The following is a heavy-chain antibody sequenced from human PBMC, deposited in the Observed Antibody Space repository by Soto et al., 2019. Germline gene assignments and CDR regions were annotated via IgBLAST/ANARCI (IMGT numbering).Heavy chain of an antibody. CDR1: GGTFSSYA. CDR3: ARGRDGYNLGYFAY. V-gene: IGHV1-69*13. Sequence: SVKVSCKASGGTFSSYAISWVRQAPGQGLEWMGGIIPIFGTANYAQKFQGRVTITADESTSTAYMELSSLRSEDTAVYYCARGRDGYNLGYFAYWGQGTLVTVSS. CDR2: IIPIFGTA. D-gene: IGHD5-12*01. J-gene: IGHJ4*02.